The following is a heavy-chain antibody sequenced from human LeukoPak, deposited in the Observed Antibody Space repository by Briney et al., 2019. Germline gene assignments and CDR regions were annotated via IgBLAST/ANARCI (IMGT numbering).Heavy chain of an antibody. J-gene: IGHJ4*02. CDR2: INPNSGDT. CDR3: ARENWNDGSVDY. V-gene: IGHV1-2*02. D-gene: IGHD1-1*01. Sequence: ASVKVSCKASGYTFTSYDINWVRQATGQGLEWMGWINPNSGDTNYAQKFQGRVTMTRDTSISTAYMELSRLRSDDTAVYYCARENWNDGSVDYWGQGTLVTVSS. CDR1: GYTFTSYD.